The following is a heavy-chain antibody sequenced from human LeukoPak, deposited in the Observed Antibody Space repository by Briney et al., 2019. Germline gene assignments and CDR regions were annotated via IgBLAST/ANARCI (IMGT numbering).Heavy chain of an antibody. V-gene: IGHV4-34*01. CDR1: GGSFSGYY. J-gene: IGHJ4*02. CDR2: INHSGST. D-gene: IGHD3-10*01. Sequence: SETLSLTCAVYGGSFSGYYWSWIRQPPGKGLEWIGEINHSGSTNYNPSLKSRVTISVDTSKNQFSLKLSSVTAADTAVYYCARQWSMVRGVPFDYWGQGTLVTVSS. CDR3: ARQWSMVRGVPFDY.